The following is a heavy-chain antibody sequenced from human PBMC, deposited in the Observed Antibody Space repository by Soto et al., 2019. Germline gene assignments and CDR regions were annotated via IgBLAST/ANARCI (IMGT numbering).Heavy chain of an antibody. CDR2: ISSSGTV. J-gene: IGHJ6*02. CDR1: GGSIRDYF. Sequence: TSETLSLTCNVSGGSIRDYFWTWIRQSPGRGLEWIGYISSSGTVKYNSSLKSRVTISLDRSRNQFSLKLSSVTAADTAVYFCARDRKLELPGNYYYYGMDVWGQGTTVTVSS. V-gene: IGHV4-59*01. D-gene: IGHD1-7*01. CDR3: ARDRKLELPGNYYYYGMDV.